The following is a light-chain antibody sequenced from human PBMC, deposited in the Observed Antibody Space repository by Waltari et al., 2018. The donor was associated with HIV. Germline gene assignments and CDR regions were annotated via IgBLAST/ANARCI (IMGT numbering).Light chain of an antibody. CDR2: AFN. V-gene: IGLV2-8*01. CDR1: SSDVGGFDY. Sequence: QSALTQPPSASGSPGQSVTLSCTGTSSDVGGFDYVSWYQQHPAKAPKLLIYAFNRRPSGVPDRFSGSKSGNTASLTVSGLQTEDEADYYCSSYADTNNVLFGGGTKLTVL. J-gene: IGLJ3*02. CDR3: SSYADTNNVL.